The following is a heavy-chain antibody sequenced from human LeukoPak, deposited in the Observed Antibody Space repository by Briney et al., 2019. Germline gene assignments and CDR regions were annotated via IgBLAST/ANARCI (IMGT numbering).Heavy chain of an antibody. J-gene: IGHJ6*03. CDR3: ARAPYDYYYYYMDV. V-gene: IGHV1-18*01. Sequence: GASVKVSCKASGYTFTSYGISWVRQAPGQGLEWMGWISAYNGNTNYAQKLQGRVTMTTDTSTSTAYMELRSLRSDDTAVYYCARAPYDYYYYYMDVWGKGTTVTVSS. CDR2: ISAYNGNT. CDR1: GYTFTSYG.